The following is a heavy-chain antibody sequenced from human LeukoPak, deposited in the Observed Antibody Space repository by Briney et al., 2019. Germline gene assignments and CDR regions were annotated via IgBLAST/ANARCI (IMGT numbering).Heavy chain of an antibody. D-gene: IGHD3-22*01. V-gene: IGHV3-23*01. CDR3: ARDLELVYYDSSGYDY. CDR1: GFTFSSYA. J-gene: IGHJ4*02. Sequence: GGSLRLSCAASGFTFSSYAMSWVLQAPGKGLEWVSGISGSGGSTYYADSVKCRFTISRDNAKNTLYLKMNSLRAEDTAVYYCARDLELVYYDSSGYDYWGQGTLVIVSS. CDR2: ISGSGGST.